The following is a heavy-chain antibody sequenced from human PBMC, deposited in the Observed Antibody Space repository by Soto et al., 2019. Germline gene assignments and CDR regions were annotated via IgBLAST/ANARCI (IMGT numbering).Heavy chain of an antibody. CDR3: AREGVAVAGNIDY. Sequence: EVQLVESGGGLVKPGGSLRLSCAASGFTFSSYSMNWVRQAPGKGLEWVSSISSSSSYIYYADSVKGRFTISRDNAKNSLYLQMNSLRAEDTAVYYCAREGVAVAGNIDYWCQGTLVTVST. J-gene: IGHJ4*02. V-gene: IGHV3-21*01. D-gene: IGHD6-19*01. CDR2: ISSSSSYI. CDR1: GFTFSSYS.